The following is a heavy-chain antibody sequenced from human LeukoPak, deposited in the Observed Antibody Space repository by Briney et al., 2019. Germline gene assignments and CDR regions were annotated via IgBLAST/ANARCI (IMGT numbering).Heavy chain of an antibody. CDR1: GGSITSYY. CDR3: ASSRTGTNCYYYYYMDV. CDR2: IYTRGST. V-gene: IGHV4-4*07. Sequence: PSETLSLTCTVSGGSITSYYWTWIRQPAAKGLEWIGRIYTRGSTNYNPSLKSRVTMSVDTSKNQFSLKLSSVTAADTAVYYCASSRTGTNCYYYYYMDVWGKGTTVTVSS. D-gene: IGHD1/OR15-1a*01. J-gene: IGHJ6*03.